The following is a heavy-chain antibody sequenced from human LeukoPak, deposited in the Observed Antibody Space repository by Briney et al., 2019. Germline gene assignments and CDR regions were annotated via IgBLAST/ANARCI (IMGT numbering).Heavy chain of an antibody. CDR1: GGSFSGYY. Sequence: SETLSLTCAVYGGSFSGYYWSWIRQPPGKGLEWIGSIYYSGSTYYNPSLKSRVTISVDTSKNQFSLKLSSVTAADTAVYYCATVPEDCSSTSCYLNWFDPWGQGTLATVSS. J-gene: IGHJ5*02. V-gene: IGHV4-34*01. CDR3: ATVPEDCSSTSCYLNWFDP. CDR2: IYYSGST. D-gene: IGHD2-2*01.